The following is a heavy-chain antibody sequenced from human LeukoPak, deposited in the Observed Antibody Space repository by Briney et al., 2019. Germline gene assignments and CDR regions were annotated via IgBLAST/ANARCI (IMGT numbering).Heavy chain of an antibody. J-gene: IGHJ4*02. CDR2: IDSGGRT. D-gene: IGHD3-9*01. CDR1: GFTFSTYS. Sequence: GGSLRLSCAASGFTFSTYSMSWVRQAPGKGLEWVSNIDSGGRTYFADSVKGRFTISRDDSKNTLYLQMSSLRGEDTAVYYCAKTVVGAGWNYFDYWGQGTLVTVSS. CDR3: AKTVVGAGWNYFDY. V-gene: IGHV3-23*01.